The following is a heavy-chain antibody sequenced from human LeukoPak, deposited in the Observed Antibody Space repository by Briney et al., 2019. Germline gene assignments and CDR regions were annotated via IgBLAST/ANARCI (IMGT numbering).Heavy chain of an antibody. Sequence: QPGRSLRLSCAASGFTFVDYAMHWVRQAPGKGLEWVSGISWNSGSIGYADSVKGRFTISRDNAKNSLYLQMNSLRAEDTALYYCAKATLYGDYGFDYWGQGTLVTVSS. V-gene: IGHV3-9*01. D-gene: IGHD4-17*01. CDR1: GFTFVDYA. J-gene: IGHJ4*02. CDR2: ISWNSGSI. CDR3: AKATLYGDYGFDY.